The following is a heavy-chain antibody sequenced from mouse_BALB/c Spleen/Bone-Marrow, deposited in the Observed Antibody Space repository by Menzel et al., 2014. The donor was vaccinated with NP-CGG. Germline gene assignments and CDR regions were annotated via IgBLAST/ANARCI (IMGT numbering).Heavy chain of an antibody. V-gene: IGHV1-67*01. CDR3: ASYGSSYYALDY. D-gene: IGHD1-1*01. J-gene: IGHJ4*01. CDR2: ISTYSGNT. Sequence: QVQLQQSGPELVRPGVSVKISCKGSGYTLTDYAMHWVKQSHAKSLEWIGVISTYSGNTNYNQKFKGKATMTVDKSSSTAYMELARLTSEDSAIHYCASYGSSYYALDYWGQGASITVSS. CDR1: GYTLTDYA.